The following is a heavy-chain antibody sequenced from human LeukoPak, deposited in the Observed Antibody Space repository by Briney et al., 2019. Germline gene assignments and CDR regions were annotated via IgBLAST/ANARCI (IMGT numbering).Heavy chain of an antibody. J-gene: IGHJ3*02. CDR1: GGTFSSYA. CDR3: ARGSGVRFLEWLLADDAFDI. V-gene: IGHV1-69*13. Sequence: GASVKVSCKASGGTFSSYAISWVRQAPGQGLEWMGGIIPIFGTANYAQKFQGRVTITADESTSTAYMELRSLRSDDTAVYYCARGSGVRFLEWLLADDAFDIWGQGTMVTVSS. D-gene: IGHD3-3*01. CDR2: IIPIFGTA.